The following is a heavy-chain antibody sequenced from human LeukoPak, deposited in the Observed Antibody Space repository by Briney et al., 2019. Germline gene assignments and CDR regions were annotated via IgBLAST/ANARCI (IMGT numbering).Heavy chain of an antibody. Sequence: PGGSLRLSCAASGFTFSNFAMSWVRQAPGKGLECVSLISANGGATYYADSVKGRFTISRDNSKNTLYLQMDSLRAEDTAVYYCATRAYYDSSAYYYYYFDYWGQGTLVTVSS. J-gene: IGHJ4*02. V-gene: IGHV3-23*01. CDR2: ISANGGAT. D-gene: IGHD3-22*01. CDR3: ATRAYYDSSAYYYYYFDY. CDR1: GFTFSNFA.